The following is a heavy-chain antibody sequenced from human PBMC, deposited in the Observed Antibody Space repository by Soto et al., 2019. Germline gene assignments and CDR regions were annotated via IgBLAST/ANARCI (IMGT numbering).Heavy chain of an antibody. CDR2: INSDGSST. V-gene: IGHV3-74*01. D-gene: IGHD3-3*01. CDR1: GFTFSSYW. J-gene: IGHJ6*02. Sequence: PGGSLRLSCAASGFTFSSYWMHWVRQAPGKGLVWVSRINSDGSSTSYADSVKGRFTISRDNAKNTLYLQMNSLRAEDTAVYYCARVKKDYDFWSGLDVWGQGTTVTVSS. CDR3: ARVKKDYDFWSGLDV.